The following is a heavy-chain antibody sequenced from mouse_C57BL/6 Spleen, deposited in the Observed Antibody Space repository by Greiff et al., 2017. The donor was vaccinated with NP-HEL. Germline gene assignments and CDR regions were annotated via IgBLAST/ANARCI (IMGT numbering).Heavy chain of an antibody. CDR3: ARAPLLLRWYFDV. J-gene: IGHJ1*03. CDR2: ISDGGSYT. CDR1: GFTFSSYA. D-gene: IGHD1-1*01. V-gene: IGHV5-4*03. Sequence: VKLVESGGGLVKPGGSLKLSCAASGFTFSSYAMSWVRQTPEKRLEWVATISDGGSYTYYPDNVKGRFTISRDNAKNNLYLQMSHLKSEDTAMYYCARAPLLLRWYFDVWGTGTTVTVSS.